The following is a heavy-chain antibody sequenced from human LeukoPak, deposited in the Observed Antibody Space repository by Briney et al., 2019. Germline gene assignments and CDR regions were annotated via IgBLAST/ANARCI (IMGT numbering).Heavy chain of an antibody. D-gene: IGHD2-2*01. Sequence: GASVKVSCKASGYTFTSYYMHWVRQAPGQGLEWMGIINPSGGSTSYAQKFQGRVTMARDTSTSTVYMELSSLRSEDTAVYYCARGFILSSGYCSSTSCHPFQHWGQGTLVTVSS. CDR3: ARGFILSSGYCSSTSCHPFQH. CDR1: GYTFTSYY. V-gene: IGHV1-46*01. CDR2: INPSGGST. J-gene: IGHJ1*01.